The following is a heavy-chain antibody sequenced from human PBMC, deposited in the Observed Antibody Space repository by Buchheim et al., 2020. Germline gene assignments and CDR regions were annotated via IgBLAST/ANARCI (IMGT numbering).Heavy chain of an antibody. V-gene: IGHV3-23*01. CDR2: ISGSGDII. CDR3: VRTLDLQWLAPSNY. CDR1: GFTFSNYA. D-gene: IGHD6-19*01. J-gene: IGHJ4*02. Sequence: EVQLLESGGGLVQPGGSLRLSCAASGFTFSNYAMSWVRQAPGKGLEWVSVISGSGDIIYYPDSVKGQFTISRANSKKPVYLQMNSLRAEDTAVYYCVRTLDLQWLAPSNYWGQGAL.